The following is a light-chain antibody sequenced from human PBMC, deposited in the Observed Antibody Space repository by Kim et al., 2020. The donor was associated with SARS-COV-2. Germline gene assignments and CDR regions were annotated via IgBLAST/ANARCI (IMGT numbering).Light chain of an antibody. CDR2: AAS. CDR1: QSISSY. J-gene: IGKJ2*01. CDR3: QQSYSTPDT. V-gene: IGKV1-39*01. Sequence: DIQMTQSPSSLSASVGDRVTITCRASQSISSYLNWYQQKPGKAPNLLIYAASNLQSGVPSRFSGSGSGTDFTLTISSLQPEDFATYYCQQSYSTPDTFGQGTKLEI.